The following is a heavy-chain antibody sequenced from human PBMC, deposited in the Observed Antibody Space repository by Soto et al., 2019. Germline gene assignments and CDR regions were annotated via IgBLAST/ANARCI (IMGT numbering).Heavy chain of an antibody. CDR3: AHRPSYCSGGSCDSGFDY. D-gene: IGHD2-15*01. Sequence: QITLKESGPTLVKHTQTLTLTCTFSGFSLSTSGVGVGWIRQPPGKSLEWLALIYWDDDKRYSPSLKSRLTITKDTSKNQVVLTMTNMDPVDTATYYCAHRPSYCSGGSCDSGFDYWGQGTLVTVSS. J-gene: IGHJ4*02. CDR2: IYWDDDK. V-gene: IGHV2-5*02. CDR1: GFSLSTSGVG.